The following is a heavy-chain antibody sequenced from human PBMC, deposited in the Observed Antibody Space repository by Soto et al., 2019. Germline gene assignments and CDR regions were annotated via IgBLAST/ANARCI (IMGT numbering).Heavy chain of an antibody. D-gene: IGHD6-13*01. J-gene: IGHJ4*02. CDR2: ITGSGSAT. CDR1: GFAFSHYA. V-gene: IGHV3-23*01. CDR3: AKEGSVTAALDY. Sequence: GGSLRLSCAASGFAFSHYAMNWVRQAPGKGLEWVSGITGSGSATFYADSVKGRLAISRDNSKNTLYLQMNSLRAEDTAVYFCAKEGSVTAALDYWGRGTLVTVSS.